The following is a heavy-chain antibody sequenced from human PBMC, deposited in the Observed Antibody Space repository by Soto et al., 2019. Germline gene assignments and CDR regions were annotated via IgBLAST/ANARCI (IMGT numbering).Heavy chain of an antibody. CDR2: ISSSSSNI. Sequence: PGGSLRLSCAASGFTFSSYSMNWVRQAPGKGLEWVSSISSSSSNIYYADSVKGRFTISRDNSKNTLYLQMNSLRAEDTAVYYCARGLCSSTSCYGPEAYYYYGMDVWGQGTTVTVS. CDR3: ARGLCSSTSCYGPEAYYYYGMDV. J-gene: IGHJ6*02. V-gene: IGHV3-21*01. CDR1: GFTFSSYS. D-gene: IGHD2-2*01.